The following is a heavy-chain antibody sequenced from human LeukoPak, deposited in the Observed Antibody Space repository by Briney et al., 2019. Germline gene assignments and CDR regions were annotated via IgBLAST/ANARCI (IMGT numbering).Heavy chain of an antibody. CDR1: GFTFSSYG. CDR2: IRYDGSSK. CDR3: AKDEVREGFVGIMLFGVGIDF. V-gene: IGHV3-30*02. Sequence: PGGSLRLSCAASGFTFSSYGMHWVRQAPGKGLEWVAFIRYDGSSKYYAESVKGRFTISRDNSKKTLYVQMNSLRPEDTAVYYCAKDEVREGFVGIMLFGVGIDFWGQGTLVTVSS. D-gene: IGHD3-3*01. J-gene: IGHJ4*02.